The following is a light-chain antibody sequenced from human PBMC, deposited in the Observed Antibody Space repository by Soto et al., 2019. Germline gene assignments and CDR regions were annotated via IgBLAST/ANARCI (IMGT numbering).Light chain of an antibody. CDR3: SSFRSTTTL. CDR1: SSDIGGYNY. J-gene: IGLJ2*01. V-gene: IGLV2-14*01. Sequence: QSLLTQPASVSGSPGQSITISCTGTSSDIGGYNYVSWYQQHPGKAPKLMIYEVSNRPSGVSNRFSGSKSGNTASLTISGLQAEDEADYYCSSFRSTTTLFGGGTKLTVL. CDR2: EVS.